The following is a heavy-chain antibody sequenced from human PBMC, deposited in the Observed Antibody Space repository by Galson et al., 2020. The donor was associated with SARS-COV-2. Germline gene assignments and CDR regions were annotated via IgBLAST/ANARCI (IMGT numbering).Heavy chain of an antibody. D-gene: IGHD1-26*01. CDR2: IFFNGNT. CDR1: GGSIKNYY. V-gene: IGHV4-4*07. J-gene: IGHJ4*02. Sequence: SQTLSLTCTVSGGSIKNYYWSWIRQPAGKGLEWIGRIFFNGNTNSNPSLKSRLTMSVDKSKNQVSLKLRSVTAADTAVYYCARDSIVETSTIDYWGQGTLVTVSS. CDR3: ARDSIVETSTIDY.